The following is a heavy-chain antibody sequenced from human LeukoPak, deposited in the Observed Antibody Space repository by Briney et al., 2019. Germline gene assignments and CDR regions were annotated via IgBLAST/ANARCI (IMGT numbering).Heavy chain of an antibody. D-gene: IGHD6-13*01. Sequence: KPGGSLRLSCAASGFTVSSNYMSWVRQAPGKGLEWVSVIYSGGSTYYADSVKGRFTISRDNSKNTLYLQMNSLRAEDTAMYYCARSPYSSSWYPWFDPWGQGTLVTVSS. J-gene: IGHJ5*02. CDR1: GFTVSSNY. CDR2: IYSGGST. V-gene: IGHV3-53*01. CDR3: ARSPYSSSWYPWFDP.